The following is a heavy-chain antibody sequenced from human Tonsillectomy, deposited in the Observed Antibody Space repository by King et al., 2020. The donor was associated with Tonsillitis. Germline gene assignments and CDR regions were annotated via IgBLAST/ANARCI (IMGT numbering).Heavy chain of an antibody. CDR3: ARPLGSGFDPFDS. CDR2: IYPGDSY. V-gene: IGHV5-51*01. J-gene: IGHJ4*02. Sequence: VQLVQSAAEVKKPGESLKISCQGSGYSFTTHWITWVRQMHGKGLEWMGIIYPGDSYRYSPSFQGQVTISADKSISTAYLQWSSLKASDTAMYYCARPLGSGFDPFDSWGQGTLVTVSS. D-gene: IGHD5-12*01. CDR1: GYSFTTHW.